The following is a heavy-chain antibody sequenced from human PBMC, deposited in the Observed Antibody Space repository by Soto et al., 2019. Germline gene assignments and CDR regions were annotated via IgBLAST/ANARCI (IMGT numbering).Heavy chain of an antibody. CDR1: GYGFTTYG. D-gene: IGHD1-1*01. V-gene: IGHV1-18*01. J-gene: IGHJ4*02. Sequence: QVHLVQSGAEVKKPGASVKVSCKGSGYGFTTYGITWVRQAPGQGLEWMAWISAHNGNTNYAQKPQGRVNVTKDQSKGTAYKGLRRLRSDHTARYYCARGRYGDYWGQGALVTVSS. CDR3: ARGRYGDY. CDR2: ISAHNGNT.